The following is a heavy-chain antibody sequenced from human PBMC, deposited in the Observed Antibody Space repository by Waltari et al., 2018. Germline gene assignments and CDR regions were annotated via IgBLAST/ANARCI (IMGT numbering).Heavy chain of an antibody. CDR1: GYSISSGYY. Sequence: QVQLQESGPGLVKPSETLALLCAVSGYSISSGYYWSWIRQHPGKGLEWIGSIYHSGSTYYNPSLKSRVTISVDTSKNQFSLKLSSMTAADTAVYYCARDREYSSLRQHLFDPWGQGTLVTVSS. CDR3: ARDREYSSLRQHLFDP. D-gene: IGHD6-6*01. V-gene: IGHV4-38-2*02. J-gene: IGHJ5*02. CDR2: IYHSGST.